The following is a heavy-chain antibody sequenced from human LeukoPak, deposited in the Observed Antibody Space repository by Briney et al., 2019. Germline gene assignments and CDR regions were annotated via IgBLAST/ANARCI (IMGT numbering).Heavy chain of an antibody. CDR2: INPSGGGT. CDR3: AGECRVVPGVQKEGVAAYYNGIDS. V-gene: IGHV1-46*01. Sequence: ASVKVSCQPSGYTFSSYYMHWVRQAPGKGLEWMGIINPSGGGTCYAPKIEGRATKTRDPSRSAVYTEVVSLRTEDTAVSYCAGECRVVPGVQKEGVAAYYNGIDSWGQGTTVTVSS. CDR1: GYTFSSYY. J-gene: IGHJ6*02. D-gene: IGHD2-2*01.